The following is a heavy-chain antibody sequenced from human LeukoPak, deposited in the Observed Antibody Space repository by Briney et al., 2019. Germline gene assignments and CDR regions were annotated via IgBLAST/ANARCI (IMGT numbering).Heavy chain of an antibody. CDR3: ARNLGAVVTPGWAYDI. V-gene: IGHV4-61*01. Sequence: SETLSLTCTVSGGSVSSGYYYWSWIRQPPGKGLEWIGYIYYSGSTNYNPSLKSRVTISVDTSKNQFSLKVRSVTAADTAVYYCARNLGAVVTPGWAYDIWGQGTMVTVSS. CDR2: IYYSGST. D-gene: IGHD4-23*01. J-gene: IGHJ3*02. CDR1: GGSVSSGYYY.